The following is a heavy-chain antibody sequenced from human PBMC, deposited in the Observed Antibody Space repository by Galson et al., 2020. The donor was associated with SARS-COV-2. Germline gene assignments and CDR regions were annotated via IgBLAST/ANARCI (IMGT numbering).Heavy chain of an antibody. D-gene: IGHD6-13*01. Sequence: ASVKVSCKASGYTFTTYYMHWVRQAPGQGLDWMGIINPSGGDTTYAQKFQGRVTVTRDTSTSTVQMELSSLTSEDTAVYYCARATGSSSWYWGFDIWGQGTMVTVSS. J-gene: IGHJ3*02. CDR2: INPSGGDT. V-gene: IGHV1-46*01. CDR3: ARATGSSSWYWGFDI. CDR1: GYTFTTYY.